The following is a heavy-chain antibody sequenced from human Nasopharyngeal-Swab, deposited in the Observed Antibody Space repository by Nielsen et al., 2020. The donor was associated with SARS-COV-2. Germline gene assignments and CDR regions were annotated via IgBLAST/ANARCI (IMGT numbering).Heavy chain of an antibody. D-gene: IGHD3/OR15-3a*01. V-gene: IGHV3-53*01. Sequence: VRQAPGKGLEWVSVIYSGGSTYYADSVKGRFTISRDNSKNTLYLQMNSLRAEDTAVYYCAKSWTYYFDYWGQGTLVTVSS. J-gene: IGHJ4*02. CDR3: AKSWTYYFDY. CDR2: IYSGGST.